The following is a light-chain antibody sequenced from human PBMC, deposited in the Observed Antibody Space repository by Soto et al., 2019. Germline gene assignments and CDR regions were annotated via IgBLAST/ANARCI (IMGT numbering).Light chain of an antibody. CDR1: ESVNTN. Sequence: ERVVTQSPATLSVSPGEGATLSCRASESVNTNLAWYQQKPGQAPRLLIYGTSTRVTGIPARFSGSGSGTEFTLTISSLQSEDFAVYYCQQRSNWPPTFGQGTKVDIK. J-gene: IGKJ1*01. CDR2: GTS. V-gene: IGKV3-15*01. CDR3: QQRSNWPPT.